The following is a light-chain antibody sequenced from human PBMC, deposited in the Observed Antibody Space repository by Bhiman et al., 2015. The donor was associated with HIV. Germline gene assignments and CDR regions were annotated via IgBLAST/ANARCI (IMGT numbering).Light chain of an antibody. CDR1: ALPKQY. CDR3: NSRDSSGNQRYV. J-gene: IGLJ1*01. V-gene: IGLV3-25*03. Sequence: SYELTQPPSVSVSPGQTARITCSGDALPKQYAYWYQQKPGQAPVLVIYKDSERPSGIPERFSGSSSGTTVTLTISGVQAEDEADYYCNSRDSSGNQRYVFGTGTKVTVL. CDR2: KDS.